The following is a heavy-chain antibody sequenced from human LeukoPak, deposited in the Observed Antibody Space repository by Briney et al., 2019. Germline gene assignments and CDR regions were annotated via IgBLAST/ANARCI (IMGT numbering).Heavy chain of an antibody. J-gene: IGHJ4*02. D-gene: IGHD7-27*01. Sequence: GGSLRLSCAASGFTFSDYYMSWVRQAPGKGLEWVSAISGSGGSTYYADSVKGRFTISRDNSKNTLYLQMNSLRAEDTAVYYCARDGANRGIYFDYWGQGTLVTVSS. V-gene: IGHV3-23*01. CDR3: ARDGANRGIYFDY. CDR1: GFTFSDYY. CDR2: ISGSGGST.